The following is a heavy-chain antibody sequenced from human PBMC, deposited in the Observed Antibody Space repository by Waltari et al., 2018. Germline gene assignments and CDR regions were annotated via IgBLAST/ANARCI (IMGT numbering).Heavy chain of an antibody. D-gene: IGHD1-26*01. CDR1: GYSFSSYW. CDR3: ARELIWPGELGPFDL. V-gene: IGHV5-51*01. Sequence: EVQLVQSGTQVKKPGESLRISCKASGYSFSSYWIGWVRQMPGKGMEWMGIIFPLDSDTRYTPSSQGRVTISADKSTGTAYLQFSSLTASDTAMYFCARELIWPGELGPFDLWGQGTFVSVSS. J-gene: IGHJ3*01. CDR2: IFPLDSDT.